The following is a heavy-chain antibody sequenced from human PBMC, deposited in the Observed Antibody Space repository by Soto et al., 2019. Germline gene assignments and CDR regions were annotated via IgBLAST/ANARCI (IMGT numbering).Heavy chain of an antibody. J-gene: IGHJ4*02. V-gene: IGHV4-59*01. D-gene: IGHD3-3*01. CDR1: GDSISNSY. CDR2: IIHRGTT. CDR3: ARERRGFGYIDY. Sequence: QVQLQESGPGLVKPSETLSLTCTVSGDSISNSYWSWIRQPPGKRLEWLGYIIHRGTTNYNPSLKSRVTMSLDTSKNQVSLRLTSVTAADTAVYFCARERRGFGYIDYWGQGTLVTVSS.